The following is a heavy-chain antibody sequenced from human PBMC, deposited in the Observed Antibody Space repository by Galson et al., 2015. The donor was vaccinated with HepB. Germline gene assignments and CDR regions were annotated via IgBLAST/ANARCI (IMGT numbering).Heavy chain of an antibody. V-gene: IGHV1-69*01. CDR1: GGTFSSYA. CDR3: ARDSSLITMVRGVNPYYYYYGMDV. CDR2: IIPIFGTA. D-gene: IGHD3-10*01. Sequence: CKASGGTFSSYAISWVRQAPGQGLEWMGGIIPIFGTANYARKFQGRVTITADESTSTAYMELSSLRSEDTAVYYCARDSSLITMVRGVNPYYYYYGMDVWGQGTTVTVSS. J-gene: IGHJ6*02.